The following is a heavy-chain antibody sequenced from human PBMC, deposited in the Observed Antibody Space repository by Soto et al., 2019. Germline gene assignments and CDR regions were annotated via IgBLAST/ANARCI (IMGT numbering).Heavy chain of an antibody. CDR2: IDPSDSYT. CDR3: ARHCSSTSCYHYYGMDV. CDR1: GYSFTSYW. V-gene: IGHV5-10-1*01. D-gene: IGHD2-2*01. J-gene: IGHJ6*02. Sequence: GESLKISCKGSGYSFTSYWISWVRQMPGKGLEWKGRIDPSDSYTNYSPSFQGHVTISADKSISTAYLQWSSLKASDTAMYYCARHCSSTSCYHYYGMDVWGQGTTVTVSS.